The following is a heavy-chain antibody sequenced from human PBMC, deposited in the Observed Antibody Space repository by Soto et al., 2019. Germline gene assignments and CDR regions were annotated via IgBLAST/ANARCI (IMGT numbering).Heavy chain of an antibody. D-gene: IGHD3-16*01. CDR1: GFTFSSYA. V-gene: IGHV3-23*01. Sequence: VPLLESGGGLVQPGGSLRLSCAASGFTFSSYAMSWVRQAPGKGLEWVSAISGSGGSTYYADSVKGRFTISRDNSKNTLYLQMNSLRAEDTAVYYCAKGMGGLGIRYPIDYWGQGTLVTVSS. CDR2: ISGSGGST. CDR3: AKGMGGLGIRYPIDY. J-gene: IGHJ4*02.